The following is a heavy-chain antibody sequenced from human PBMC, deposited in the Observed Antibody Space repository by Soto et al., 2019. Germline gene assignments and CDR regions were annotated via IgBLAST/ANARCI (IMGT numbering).Heavy chain of an antibody. Sequence: QLQLQESGPGLVRPSETLSLTSTVSGGSISSSRYYWGWIRQPPGKGLEWIGSIDYSGSTYYTPSLKSRGTISVDTSKNQFSLKLSSVTAADTAVYYCANEHKSITIFEVGGMDVWGKGTTVTVSS. D-gene: IGHD3-3*01. CDR1: GGSISSSRYY. J-gene: IGHJ6*04. CDR2: IDYSGST. V-gene: IGHV4-39*01. CDR3: ANEHKSITIFEVGGMDV.